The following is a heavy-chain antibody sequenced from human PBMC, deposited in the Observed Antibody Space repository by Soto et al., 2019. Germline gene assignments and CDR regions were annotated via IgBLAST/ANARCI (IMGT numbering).Heavy chain of an antibody. V-gene: IGHV4-34*01. CDR1: GGSFSGYY. CDR2: INHSGST. J-gene: IGHJ5*02. CDR3: ARGGRVKTVKSWFDP. Sequence: SETLSLTCAVYGGSFSGYYWSWIRQPPGKGLEWIGEINHSGSTNYNPSLKSRVTISVDTSKNQFSLKLSSVTAADTAVYYCARGGRVKTVKSWFDPWGQGTLVTVS. D-gene: IGHD4-17*01.